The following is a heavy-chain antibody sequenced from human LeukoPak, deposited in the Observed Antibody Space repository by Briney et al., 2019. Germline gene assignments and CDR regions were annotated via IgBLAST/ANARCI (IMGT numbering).Heavy chain of an antibody. V-gene: IGHV4-59*08. D-gene: IGHD2-21*01. J-gene: IGHJ4*02. CDR2: IYYTGIT. CDR1: GGSISSYY. Sequence: SETLSLTSTVSGGSISSYYWIWIRQPPGKGLEWIGYIYYTGITDYNPSLKSRVTMSVDTSKNQFSLKLTSATAADTAVYYCARQHIDAYYYFDHWGQGTLVTVSS. CDR3: ARQHIDAYYYFDH.